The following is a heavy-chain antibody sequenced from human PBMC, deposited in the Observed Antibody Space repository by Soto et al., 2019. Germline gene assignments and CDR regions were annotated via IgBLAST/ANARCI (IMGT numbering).Heavy chain of an antibody. CDR1: GGSISSGGYY. D-gene: IGHD5-12*01. J-gene: IGHJ6*02. Sequence: TLSLTCTVSGGSISSGGYYWSWIRQHPGKGLEWIGYTYYSGSTYYNPSLKSRVTISVDTSKNQFSLKLSSVTAADTAVYYCARGSGYSGYEYYYGMDVWGQGTTVTVSS. CDR3: ARGSGYSGYEYYYGMDV. V-gene: IGHV4-31*03. CDR2: TYYSGST.